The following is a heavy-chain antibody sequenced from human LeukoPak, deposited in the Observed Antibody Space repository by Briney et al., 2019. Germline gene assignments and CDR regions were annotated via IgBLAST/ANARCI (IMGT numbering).Heavy chain of an antibody. CDR1: GGSISSGGYY. V-gene: IGHV4-31*03. D-gene: IGHD6-19*01. J-gene: IGHJ4*02. CDR2: IYYSGST. Sequence: SQTLSPTCTVSGGSISSGGYYWSWIRQHPGKGLEWIGYIYYSGSTYYNPSLKSRVTISVDTSKNQFSLKLSSVTAADTAVYYCARVSPAVAGLDYWGQGTLVTVSS. CDR3: ARVSPAVAGLDY.